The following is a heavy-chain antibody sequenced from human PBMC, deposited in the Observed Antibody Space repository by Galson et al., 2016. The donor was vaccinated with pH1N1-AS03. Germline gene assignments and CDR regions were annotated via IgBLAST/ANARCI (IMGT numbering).Heavy chain of an antibody. CDR3: ARAPFFVVVEAATPGAFDN. CDR1: GGTFNTYA. D-gene: IGHD2-15*01. Sequence: SVKVSCKASGGTFNTYAISWVRQAPGQGLEWMGRIIPMLNIPDYAQKFQVRVTITADKSTNTAYMELTNLSSDDTAVYYCARAPFFVVVEAATPGAFDNWGQGTTVTVSS. J-gene: IGHJ3*02. CDR2: IIPMLNIP. V-gene: IGHV1-69*04.